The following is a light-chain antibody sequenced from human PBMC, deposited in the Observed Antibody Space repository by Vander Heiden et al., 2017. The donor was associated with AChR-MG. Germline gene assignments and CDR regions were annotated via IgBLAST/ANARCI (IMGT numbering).Light chain of an antibody. CDR2: AAS. V-gene: IGKV1-39*01. J-gene: IGKJ4*01. CDR1: QSISSY. Sequence: DIQMTQSPSSLSASVGDRVTITCRASQSISSYLNWYQQKPGKAPKLLIYAASRLQSGVPSMFSGSGSGTDFTLTISRLQPEDFATYYCQQRDSTPFTFGGGTKVEIK. CDR3: QQRDSTPFT.